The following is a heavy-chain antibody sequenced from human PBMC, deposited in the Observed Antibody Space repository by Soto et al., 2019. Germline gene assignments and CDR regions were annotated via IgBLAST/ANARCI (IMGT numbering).Heavy chain of an antibody. V-gene: IGHV4-59*01. D-gene: IGHD6-13*01. J-gene: IGHJ6*02. CDR1: GGSISSCY. Sequence: SETLSLTCTVSGGSISSCYWSWIRQSPGKGLEYIGYIYYSGSTNYNPSLKSRVTISVDTSKMQFSLRLSSVTAADTAVYYCARAPFVAAPVDVWGPGTTVTVSS. CDR2: IYYSGST. CDR3: ARAPFVAAPVDV.